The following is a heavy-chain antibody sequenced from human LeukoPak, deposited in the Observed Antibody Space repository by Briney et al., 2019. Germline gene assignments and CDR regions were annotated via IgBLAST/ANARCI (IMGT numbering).Heavy chain of an antibody. CDR2: IYTSGST. J-gene: IGHJ6*03. CDR1: SGSISSGRYY. V-gene: IGHV4-61*02. CDR3: ARAPAYDSSGYYYYYMDV. Sequence: SETLSLTCTVSSGSISSGRYYWSWIRQPAGKGLEWIGRIYTSGSTNYNPSLKSRVTMSVDTSKNQFSLKLSSVTAADTAVYYCARAPAYDSSGYYYYYMDVWGKGTTVTVSS. D-gene: IGHD3-22*01.